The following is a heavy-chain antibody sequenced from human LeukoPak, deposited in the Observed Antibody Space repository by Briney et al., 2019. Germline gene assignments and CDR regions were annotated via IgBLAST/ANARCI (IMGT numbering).Heavy chain of an antibody. J-gene: IGHJ4*02. CDR3: ARADADKYCFDY. Sequence: GGSLRLSCAASGFTFSTYEMNWVRQAPGKGLEWVSSISRSSSSIYYADSMKGRFTISRDNAKNSLFLQMNSLRDEDTAVYYCARADADKYCFDYWGQGTLVTVSS. CDR2: ISRSSSSI. CDR1: GFTFSTYE. V-gene: IGHV3-21*01.